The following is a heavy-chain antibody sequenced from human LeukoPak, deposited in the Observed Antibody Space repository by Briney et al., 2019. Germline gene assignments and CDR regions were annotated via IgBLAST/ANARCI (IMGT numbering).Heavy chain of an antibody. Sequence: GGSLRLSCAASGFTFSSYGMHWVRQAPGKGLEWVAVIWYDGSNKYHADSVKGRFTISRDNSKNTLYLQMNTLRAEDTAVYYCARDRKVGYFDYWGQGTLVTVSS. CDR2: IWYDGSNK. CDR3: ARDRKVGYFDY. CDR1: GFTFSSYG. V-gene: IGHV3-33*01. J-gene: IGHJ4*02.